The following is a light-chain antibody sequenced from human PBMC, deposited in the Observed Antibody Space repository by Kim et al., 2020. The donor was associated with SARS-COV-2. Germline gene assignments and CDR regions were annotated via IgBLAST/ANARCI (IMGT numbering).Light chain of an antibody. CDR3: QQNKTDSLT. J-gene: IGKJ1*01. CDR2: GAS. Sequence: DIQMTQSPSTLSASVGDKVTIICRASESIDSWLAWHQQKPGKAPKSLIYGASILESGVPSRFSGSGSGTQFTLTISSLQPDDFATYSCQQNKTDSLTFGQGTKVDIK. CDR1: ESIDSW. V-gene: IGKV1-5*03.